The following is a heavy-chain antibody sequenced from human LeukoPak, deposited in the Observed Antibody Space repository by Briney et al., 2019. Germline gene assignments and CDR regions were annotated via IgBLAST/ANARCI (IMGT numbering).Heavy chain of an antibody. D-gene: IGHD5-18*01. V-gene: IGHV1-8*02. CDR2: MNPISGNT. CDR3: ARGPPIRGYRYGYDTGYYYSYSMDV. Sequence: GASVKVSCKASGYTFTGYYMHWVRQATGQGLEWMGWMNPISGNTGHAQKLQGRVTMTRDTSISTAYMELSSLRSEDTAVYYCARGPPIRGYRYGYDTGYYYSYSMDVWGKGTTVTISS. J-gene: IGHJ6*03. CDR1: GYTFTGYY.